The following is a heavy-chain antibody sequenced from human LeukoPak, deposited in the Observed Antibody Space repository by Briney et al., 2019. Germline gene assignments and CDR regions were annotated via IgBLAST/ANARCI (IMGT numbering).Heavy chain of an antibody. CDR3: ARTQSQSGSYRYYFAY. D-gene: IGHD1-26*01. Sequence: SETLSLTCTVSGASVGSAGYYWSWTRQPPGGGLEWIGYVYYIDNTNYNPSLKSRVTMSVNPSKNQFSLNLHSVTAADTAMYYFARTQSQSGSYRYYFAYWGQGTLVTVSS. CDR2: VYYIDNT. V-gene: IGHV4-61*08. J-gene: IGHJ4*02. CDR1: GASVGSAGYY.